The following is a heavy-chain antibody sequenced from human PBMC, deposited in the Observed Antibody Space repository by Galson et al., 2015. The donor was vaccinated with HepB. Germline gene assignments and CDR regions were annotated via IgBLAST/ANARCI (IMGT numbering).Heavy chain of an antibody. CDR3: AREEDSSGWSDY. V-gene: IGHV1-3*01. CDR1: GYTFTSYA. D-gene: IGHD6-19*01. J-gene: IGHJ4*02. Sequence: VKVSCKASGYTFTSYAMHWVRQAPGQRLEWMGWINAGNGNTKYSQKFQGRVTITRDTSASTAYMELSSLRSEDTAVYYCAREEDSSGWSDYWGQGTLVTVSS. CDR2: INAGNGNT.